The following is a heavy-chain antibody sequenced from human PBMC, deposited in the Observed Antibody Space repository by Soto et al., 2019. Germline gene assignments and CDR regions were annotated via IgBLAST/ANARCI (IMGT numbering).Heavy chain of an antibody. Sequence: GASVKVSCKASGYTFTSYGISWVRQAPGQGFEWMGWISAYNGNTNYAQKLQGRVTMTTDTSTSTAYMELRSLRSDDTAVYYCARVSTIFGVVIGNWFDPWGQGTLVTVSS. CDR3: ARVSTIFGVVIGNWFDP. D-gene: IGHD3-3*01. V-gene: IGHV1-18*01. CDR1: GYTFTSYG. J-gene: IGHJ5*02. CDR2: ISAYNGNT.